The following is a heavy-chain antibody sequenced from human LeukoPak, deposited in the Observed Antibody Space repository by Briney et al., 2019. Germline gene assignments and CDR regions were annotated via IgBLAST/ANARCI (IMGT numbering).Heavy chain of an antibody. V-gene: IGHV3-49*03. CDR1: GFTFGDYA. Sequence: GGSLRPSCTASGFTFGDYAMSWFRQAPGKGLEWVGFIRSKAYGGTTEYAASVKGRFTISRDDSKSIAYLQMNSLKTEDTAVYYCTREKSPAITYYFDYWGQGTLVTVSS. J-gene: IGHJ4*02. D-gene: IGHD2-2*02. CDR2: IRSKAYGGTT. CDR3: TREKSPAITYYFDY.